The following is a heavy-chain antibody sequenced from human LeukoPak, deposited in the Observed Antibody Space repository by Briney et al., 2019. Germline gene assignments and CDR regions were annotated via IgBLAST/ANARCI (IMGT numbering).Heavy chain of an antibody. D-gene: IGHD3-22*01. J-gene: IGHJ4*02. CDR1: GGSFSGYY. CDR3: ARTRYYYDSSGYPHDY. V-gene: IGHV4-34*01. Sequence: SETLSLTCAVYGGSFSGYYWSWIRQPPGKGLEWIGEINHSGGTNYNPSLKSRVTISVDTSKNQFSLKLSSVTAADTAVYYCARTRYYYDSSGYPHDYWGQGTLVTVSS. CDR2: INHSGGT.